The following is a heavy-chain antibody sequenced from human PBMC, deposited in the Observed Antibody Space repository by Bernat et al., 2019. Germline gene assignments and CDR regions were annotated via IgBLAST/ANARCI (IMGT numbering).Heavy chain of an antibody. Sequence: EMQLVESGGGLVKPGGSLRLSCTASGFTFSDISMNWVRQAPGKGLEWLSYISRISSHIYYADSVKGRFTISRDNAKSTLYLQMNSLRADDTAVYYCAGDPADSLTRNWFDPWGQGTLVTVSS. V-gene: IGHV3-21*05. J-gene: IGHJ5*02. CDR3: AGDPADSLTRNWFDP. CDR2: ISRISSHI. D-gene: IGHD4-4*01. CDR1: GFTFSDIS.